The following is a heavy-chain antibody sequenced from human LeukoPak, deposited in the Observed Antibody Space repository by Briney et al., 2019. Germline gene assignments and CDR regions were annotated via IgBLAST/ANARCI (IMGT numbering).Heavy chain of an antibody. V-gene: IGHV3-48*01. CDR3: ARDDGSYSRSPGFDN. CDR2: ISSSSSPI. J-gene: IGHJ4*02. D-gene: IGHD1-26*01. CDR1: GFTFTNYW. Sequence: GGSLRLSCAASGFTFTNYWMSWVRQAPGKGLEWVSYISSSSSPIYYADSVKGRFTISRDNAKNSLYLQMNSLRAEDTAVYYCARDDGSYSRSPGFDNWGQGTLVTVSS.